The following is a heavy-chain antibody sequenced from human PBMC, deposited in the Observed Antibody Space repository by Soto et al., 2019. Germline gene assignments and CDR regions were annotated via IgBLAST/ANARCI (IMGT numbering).Heavy chain of an antibody. D-gene: IGHD3-16*01. J-gene: IGHJ4*02. CDR2: ISYDGSNK. V-gene: IGHV3-30*18. Sequence: GGSLRLSCAASGFTFSSYGMHWVRQAPGKGLEWVAVISYDGSNKYYADSVKGRFTISRDNSKNTLYLQMNSLRAEDTAVYYCAKDRDDYMSRGHFDYWGQGTLVTVSS. CDR3: AKDRDDYMSRGHFDY. CDR1: GFTFSSYG.